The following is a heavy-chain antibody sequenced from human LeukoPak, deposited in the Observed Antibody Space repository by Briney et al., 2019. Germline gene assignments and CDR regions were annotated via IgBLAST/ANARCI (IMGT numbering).Heavy chain of an antibody. V-gene: IGHV3-53*01. CDR3: ATDQRYAFDY. CDR1: GFTISTNY. Sequence: GGSLRLSCAASGFTISTNYMSWVRQAPGKGLEWVSVMYTGGSTYYADSVKGRFTISRDNSKNTLYLQMNSLRAEDTALYYCATDQRYAFDYWGQGILVTVSS. CDR2: MYTGGST. J-gene: IGHJ4*02. D-gene: IGHD3-9*01.